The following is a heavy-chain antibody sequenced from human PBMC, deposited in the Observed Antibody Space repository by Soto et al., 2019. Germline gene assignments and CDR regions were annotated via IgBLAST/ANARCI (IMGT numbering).Heavy chain of an antibody. D-gene: IGHD3-3*01. J-gene: IGHJ4*02. V-gene: IGHV3-30*18. CDR2: ISYDGSNK. CDR1: GFTFSSYG. Sequence: PGGSLRLSCAASGFTFSSYGMHWVRQAPGKGLEWVAVISYDGSNKYYADSVKGRFTISRDNSKNTLYLQMNSLRAEDTAVYYCAKGDFWSGYTTGGFDYWGQGTLVTVSS. CDR3: AKGDFWSGYTTGGFDY.